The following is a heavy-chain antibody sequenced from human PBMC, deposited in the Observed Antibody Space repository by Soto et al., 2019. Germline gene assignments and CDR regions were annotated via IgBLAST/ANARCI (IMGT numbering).Heavy chain of an antibody. J-gene: IGHJ3*02. CDR1: GFTFTSSA. Sequence: GASVKVSCKASGFTFTSSAVQWVRQARGQRLEWIGWIVVGSGNTNYAQKFQERVTITRDMSTSTAYMELSSLRSEDTAVYYCAADGESYYAFDIWGQGTMVTVSS. CDR3: AADGESYYAFDI. D-gene: IGHD1-26*01. CDR2: IVVGSGNT. V-gene: IGHV1-58*01.